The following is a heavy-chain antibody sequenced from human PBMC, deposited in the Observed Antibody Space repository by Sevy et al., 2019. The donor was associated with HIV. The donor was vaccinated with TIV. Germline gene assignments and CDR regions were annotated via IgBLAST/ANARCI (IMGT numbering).Heavy chain of an antibody. D-gene: IGHD4-17*01. CDR3: AKDLRSDYGDYGDAFDI. CDR1: GFTFSSYG. J-gene: IGHJ3*02. V-gene: IGHV3-30*02. CDR2: IRYDGSNK. Sequence: GGSLRLSCAASGFTFSSYGMHWVRQAPGNGLEWVAFIRYDGSNKYYADSVKGRFTISRDNSKNTLYLQMNSLRAEDTAVYYCAKDLRSDYGDYGDAFDIWGQGTMVTVSS.